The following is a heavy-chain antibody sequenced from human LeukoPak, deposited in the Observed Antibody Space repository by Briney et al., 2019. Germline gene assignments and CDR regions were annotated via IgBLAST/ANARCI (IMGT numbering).Heavy chain of an antibody. Sequence: ASVKVSCKASGGTFSSYAISWVRQAPEQGLEWMGGIIPIFGTANYAQKFQGRVTITTDESTSTAYMELSSLRSEDTAVYYCARGGDRRTPFDYWGQGTLVTVSS. D-gene: IGHD2-15*01. J-gene: IGHJ4*02. CDR1: GGTFSSYA. CDR2: IIPIFGTA. CDR3: ARGGDRRTPFDY. V-gene: IGHV1-69*05.